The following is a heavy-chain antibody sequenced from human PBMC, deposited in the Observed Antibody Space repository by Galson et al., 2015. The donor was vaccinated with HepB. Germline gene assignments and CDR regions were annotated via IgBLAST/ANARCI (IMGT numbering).Heavy chain of an antibody. CDR3: AVDESGGFILNY. D-gene: IGHD1-26*01. V-gene: IGHV1-58*02. CDR1: GYTFTSYG. Sequence: SVKVSCKASGYTFTSYGISWVRQAPGQGLEWMGWIVVGSGNTNYGQRFHERVTMTRDMSTNTAYMELSSLTSEDTAVYYCAVDESGGFILNYWGQGTLVTVSS. CDR2: IVVGSGNT. J-gene: IGHJ4*02.